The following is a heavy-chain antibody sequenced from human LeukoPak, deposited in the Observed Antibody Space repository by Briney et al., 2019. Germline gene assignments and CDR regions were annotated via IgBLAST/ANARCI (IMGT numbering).Heavy chain of an antibody. Sequence: ASVKVSCKASGGTFSSYAISWVRQAPGQGLEWMGGIIPIFGTANYAQRFQGRVTITADKSTSTAYMELSSLRSEDTAVYYCATVMSTSSWYGGHYYYYMDVWGKGTTVTVSS. J-gene: IGHJ6*03. D-gene: IGHD6-13*01. CDR2: IIPIFGTA. V-gene: IGHV1-69*06. CDR3: ATVMSTSSWYGGHYYYYMDV. CDR1: GGTFSSYA.